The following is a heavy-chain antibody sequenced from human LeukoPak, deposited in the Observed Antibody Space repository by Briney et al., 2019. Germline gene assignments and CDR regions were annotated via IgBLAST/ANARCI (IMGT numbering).Heavy chain of an antibody. CDR3: AKGCYYGSSGYPAFDY. D-gene: IGHD3-22*01. J-gene: IGHJ4*02. V-gene: IGHV3-23*01. Sequence: GGSLRLSCAASGFTFSSYAMSWVRQAPGKGLEWVSAISGSGGSTYYADSVKGRFTISRDNSKNTLYLQMNSLRAEDTAVYYCAKGCYYGSSGYPAFDYRGQGTLVTVSS. CDR2: ISGSGGST. CDR1: GFTFSSYA.